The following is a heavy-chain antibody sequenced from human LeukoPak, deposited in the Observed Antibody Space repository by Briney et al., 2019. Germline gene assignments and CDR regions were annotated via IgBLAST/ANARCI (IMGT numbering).Heavy chain of an antibody. V-gene: IGHV4-30-4*02. J-gene: IGHJ4*02. D-gene: IGHD1-26*01. CDR3: ATDYHYYSGSYDY. CDR2: THYSGGT. CDR1: GGSISSDDYY. Sequence: PSETLSLTCTVSGGSISSDDYYWIWIRQPPGKGLEWIGYTHYSGGTYYNPSLQSRVTISIDTSKNQFSLKLSSVTAADTAVYYCATDYHYYSGSYDYWGQGTLVTVSP.